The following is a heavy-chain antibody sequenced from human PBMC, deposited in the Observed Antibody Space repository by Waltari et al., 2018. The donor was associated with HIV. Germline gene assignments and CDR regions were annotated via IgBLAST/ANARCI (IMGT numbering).Heavy chain of an antibody. CDR3: ARDRYYDTSGYRSLDY. D-gene: IGHD3-22*01. V-gene: IGHV3-11*01. CDR2: ISSSGNTI. J-gene: IGHJ4*02. CDR1: GFTFSDYY. Sequence: QVQLVESGGGLVEPGGYLRLSCADSGFTFSDYYSTWIRQAPGKGLEWVSYISSSGNTIYYADSVKGRFTISRDNAKNSLYLQLNSLRAEDTAVYYCARDRYYDTSGYRSLDYWGQGTLVTVSS.